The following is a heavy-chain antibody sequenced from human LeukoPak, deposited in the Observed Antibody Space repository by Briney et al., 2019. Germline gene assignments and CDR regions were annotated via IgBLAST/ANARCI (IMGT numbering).Heavy chain of an antibody. V-gene: IGHV4-4*09. CDR2: IFTSGST. CDR1: GGSISSYY. J-gene: IGHJ6*04. Sequence: SETLSLTCTVSGGSISSYYWSWIRQPPGKGLEWIGYIFTSGSTNYNPSLRSRVTISVDTSKNQFSLTLSSVTAADTAVYYCARHGCVHSPLNVWGKGTTVTVSS. CDR3: ARHGCVHSPLNV. D-gene: IGHD4/OR15-4a*01.